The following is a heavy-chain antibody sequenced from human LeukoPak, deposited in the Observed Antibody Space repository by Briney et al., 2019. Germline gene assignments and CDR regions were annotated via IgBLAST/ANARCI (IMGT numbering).Heavy chain of an antibody. CDR2: ISGSGGST. V-gene: IGHV3-23*01. CDR3: ARAVDLADY. Sequence: GGSLRLSCAASRFTFGGYGMSWLRQAPGKGLEWVSSISGSGGSTHYADSVKGRFTISRDNAKNSVFLQMDNLTPDDTAVYYCARAVDLADYWGQGTLVTVSS. J-gene: IGHJ4*02. CDR1: RFTFGGYG.